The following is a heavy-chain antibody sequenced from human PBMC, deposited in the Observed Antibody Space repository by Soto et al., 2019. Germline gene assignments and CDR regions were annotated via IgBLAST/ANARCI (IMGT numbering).Heavy chain of an antibody. V-gene: IGHV2-5*02. CDR1: GFSLSTSGVG. J-gene: IGHJ4*02. Sequence: QITLKESGPTLVKPTQTLTLTCTFSGFSLSTSGVGVGWIRQPPGKALEWLALIYWDDDKRYSPSLKSRLTITKDTSKNQVVLTMTNMDPVDTATYYCAHKGIDDILTGYYKSVYFDYWGQGTLVTVSS. CDR2: IYWDDDK. D-gene: IGHD3-9*01. CDR3: AHKGIDDILTGYYKSVYFDY.